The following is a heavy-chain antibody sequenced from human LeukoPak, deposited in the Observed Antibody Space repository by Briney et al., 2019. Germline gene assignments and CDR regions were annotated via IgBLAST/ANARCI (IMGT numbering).Heavy chain of an antibody. Sequence: PSQTLSLTCTVSGASISSGSYYWNWIRQPAGKGLEWIGRIFASGSTNYNPSLKSRVTISLDTSKNQFSLKLSSVTAADTAVYYCGGFYGDYVYAFDIWGQGTMVTVSA. CDR1: GASISSGSYY. V-gene: IGHV4-61*02. CDR2: IFASGST. CDR3: GGFYGDYVYAFDI. D-gene: IGHD4-17*01. J-gene: IGHJ3*02.